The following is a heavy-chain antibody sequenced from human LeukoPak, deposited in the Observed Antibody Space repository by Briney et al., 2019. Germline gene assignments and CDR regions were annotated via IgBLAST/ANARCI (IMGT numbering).Heavy chain of an antibody. J-gene: IGHJ5*02. Sequence: GGSLRLSCAASGFTFSRFAMHWVRQAPGKGLEWVSVIYSGGSTYYADSVKGRFTISRDNSKNTLYLQMNSLRAEDTAVYYCARALRGPFDPWGQGTLVTVSS. D-gene: IGHD4-17*01. CDR3: ARALRGPFDP. V-gene: IGHV3-66*01. CDR2: IYSGGST. CDR1: GFTFSRFA.